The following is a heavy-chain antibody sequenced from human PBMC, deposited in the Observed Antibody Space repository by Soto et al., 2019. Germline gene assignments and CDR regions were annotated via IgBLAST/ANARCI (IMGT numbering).Heavy chain of an antibody. CDR1: GYTFTSYG. CDR3: ARGGKLRFLEWLGVAGAEGLWDNYYYYGMDV. V-gene: IGHV1-18*01. D-gene: IGHD3-3*01. J-gene: IGHJ6*02. CDR2: ISAYNGNT. Sequence: QVQLVQSGAEVKKPGASVKVSCKASGYTFTSYGISWVRQAPGQGLEWMGWISAYNGNTNYAQKLQGRVTMTTDTTTSTAYMELRSLRSDDTAVYYCARGGKLRFLEWLGVAGAEGLWDNYYYYGMDVWGQGTTVTVSS.